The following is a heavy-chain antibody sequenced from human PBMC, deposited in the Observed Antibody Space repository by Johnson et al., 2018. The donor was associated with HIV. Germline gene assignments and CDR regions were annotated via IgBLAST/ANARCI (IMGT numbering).Heavy chain of an antibody. CDR1: GFTFSTYG. CDR3: ARRGYSSSGGAFDI. J-gene: IGHJ3*02. CDR2: MWYYGSNK. V-gene: IGHV3-33*01. D-gene: IGHD6-6*01. Sequence: QMLLVESGGGVVRPGRSLRLSCAASGFTFSTYGMHWVRQAPGKGLEWVAVMWYYGSNKYYVDSVKGRFTISRDNSKNTLYLQMNSLRAEDTAVYYCARRGYSSSGGAFDIWGQGTMVTVSS.